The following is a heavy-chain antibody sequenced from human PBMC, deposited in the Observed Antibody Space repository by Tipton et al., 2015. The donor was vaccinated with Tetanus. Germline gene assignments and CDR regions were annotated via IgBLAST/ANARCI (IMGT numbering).Heavy chain of an antibody. J-gene: IGHJ4*02. CDR2: ISYDGSNK. Sequence: SLRLSCAASGFTFSSYAMHWVRQAPGKGLEWVAVISYDGSNKYYADSVKGRFTISRDNSKNTLYLQMNSLRAEDTAVYYCARGSGGPWIQLWLNSFDYWGQGTLVTVSS. V-gene: IGHV3-30-3*01. CDR3: ARGSGGPWIQLWLNSFDY. CDR1: GFTFSSYA. D-gene: IGHD5-18*01.